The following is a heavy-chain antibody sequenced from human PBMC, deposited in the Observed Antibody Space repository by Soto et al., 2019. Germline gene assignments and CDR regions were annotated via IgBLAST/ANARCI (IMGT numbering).Heavy chain of an antibody. J-gene: IGHJ4*02. D-gene: IGHD3-10*01. CDR2: ISWNGAAT. Sequence: EVQLVESGGGLVQPGGSLRLSCAASGFTFDDYGIHWVRQAPGKGLEWVSGISWNGAATGYMNSVKGRFSISRDNTKTTLDRHLNRLGSEDTAVYYAANLPLYGSGFDCWGQGTLVTVSS. V-gene: IGHV3-9*01. CDR1: GFTFDDYG. CDR3: ANLPLYGSGFDC.